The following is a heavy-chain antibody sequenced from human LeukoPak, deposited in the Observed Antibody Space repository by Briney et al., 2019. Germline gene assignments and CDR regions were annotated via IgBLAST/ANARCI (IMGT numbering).Heavy chain of an antibody. D-gene: IGHD3-3*01. CDR3: ARVFRFSYFDY. CDR1: GGSIYTGDYY. CDR2: IFYSGSI. V-gene: IGHV4-39*07. Sequence: ASETLSLTCTVSGGSIYTGDYYWAWIRQPPGKGLEWIGTIFYSGSIYNNPSLKSRVTMSLDTSKNQFSLRLRSVTAADTAFYYCARVFRFSYFDYWGQGALITVS. J-gene: IGHJ4*02.